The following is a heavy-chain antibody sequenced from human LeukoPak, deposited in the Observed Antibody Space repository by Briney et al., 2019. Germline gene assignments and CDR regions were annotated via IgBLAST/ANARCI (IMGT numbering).Heavy chain of an antibody. CDR2: MNPNSGNT. D-gene: IGHD3-3*01. CDR3: ARGAEYYDLVGYYYYMDV. J-gene: IGHJ6*03. V-gene: IGHV1-8*03. Sequence: ASVKVSCKASGYTFTSYDINWVRQATGQGLEWMGWMNPNSGNTGYAQKFQGRDTITRNTSISTAYMELSSLRSEDTAVYYCARGAEYYDLVGYYYYMDVWGKGTTVTVSS. CDR1: GYTFTSYD.